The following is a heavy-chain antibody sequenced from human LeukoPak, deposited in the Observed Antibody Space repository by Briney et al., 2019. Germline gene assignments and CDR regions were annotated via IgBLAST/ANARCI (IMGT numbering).Heavy chain of an antibody. D-gene: IGHD3-10*01. Sequence: PGGSLRLSCAVSGFTFSSYEMNWVRQAPGRGLEWVSYISSSGSTIYYADSVKGRFTISRDNAKNSLYLQMNSLRAEDTAVYYCARLIGSGSLGFDYWGQGTLVTVSS. CDR2: ISSSGSTI. V-gene: IGHV3-48*03. CDR1: GFTFSSYE. CDR3: ARLIGSGSLGFDY. J-gene: IGHJ4*02.